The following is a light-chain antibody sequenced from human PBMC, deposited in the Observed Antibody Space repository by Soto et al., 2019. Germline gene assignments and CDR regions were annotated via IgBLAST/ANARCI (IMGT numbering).Light chain of an antibody. CDR2: AVT. CDR1: SSDVGTYDL. V-gene: IGLV2-23*02. J-gene: IGLJ3*02. Sequence: QSALTQPASVSGSPGQSITISCTGNSSDVGTYDLVSWFQQHPGKAPKLIIYAVTKRPSGVSDRFSGSKSGNTASLTISGLQAEDEANYYCCSYAGSSIWVFGGGTKLTVL. CDR3: CSYAGSSIWV.